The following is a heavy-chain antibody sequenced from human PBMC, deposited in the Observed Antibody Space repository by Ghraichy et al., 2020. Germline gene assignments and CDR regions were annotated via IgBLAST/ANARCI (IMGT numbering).Heavy chain of an antibody. J-gene: IGHJ6*02. Sequence: GGSLRLSCVGSGFTFSSYRMNWVRQSPGKGLEWLSCISSSGSTISYADSVKGRFTISRDNAQNSLYLQMNSLRDEDTAVYYCARASTVVRFFYYDGMDVWGQGNTVTVSS. CDR2: ISSSGSTI. V-gene: IGHV3-48*02. D-gene: IGHD4-23*01. CDR1: GFTFSSYR. CDR3: ARASTVVRFFYYDGMDV.